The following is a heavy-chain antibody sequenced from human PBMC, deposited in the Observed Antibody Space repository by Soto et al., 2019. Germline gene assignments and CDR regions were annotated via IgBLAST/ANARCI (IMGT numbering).Heavy chain of an antibody. Sequence: GGSLRLSCAASGFTFSSYAMNWVRQAPGKGLEWVSAISGSGGSTYYVDSVKGRFTISRDNSRNTLYLQMNSLRAEDTAVYYCAKDPEVVVTAPDYWGQGQWSPSPQ. J-gene: IGHJ4*02. V-gene: IGHV3-23*01. CDR2: ISGSGGST. D-gene: IGHD2-21*02. CDR1: GFTFSSYA. CDR3: AKDPEVVVTAPDY.